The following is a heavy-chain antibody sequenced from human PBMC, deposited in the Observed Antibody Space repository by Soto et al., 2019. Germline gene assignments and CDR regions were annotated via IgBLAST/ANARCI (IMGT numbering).Heavy chain of an antibody. D-gene: IGHD6-19*01. CDR1: GFTFSSFG. V-gene: IGHV3-30*18. J-gene: IGHJ4*02. Sequence: QVKLVESGGGVVQPGGSLRLSCAASGFTFSSFGRHWVRQVPGKGLECVALISYAGSKNYYADSVKGRFTISRDKSKNTLYRQMNCPRLEATAVSYCAKDRGWSSADLDYWGQGNLLTVSS. CDR3: AKDRGWSSADLDY. CDR2: ISYAGSKN.